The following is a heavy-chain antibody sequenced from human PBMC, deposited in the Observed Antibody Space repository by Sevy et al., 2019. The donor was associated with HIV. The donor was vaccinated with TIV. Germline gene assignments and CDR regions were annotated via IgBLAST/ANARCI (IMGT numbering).Heavy chain of an antibody. CDR1: GFTFISYA. CDR3: AGGRYDSSGSFDAFDI. CDR2: IYGSSGAT. J-gene: IGHJ3*02. Sequence: GGSLRLSCKPSGFTFISYAMNWVRQAPGKGLEWVSTIYGSSGATYYGDSVKGRFTISRDNSKNTLYLQMNGLGTEDTAVYYCAGGRYDSSGSFDAFDIWGQGTMVTVSS. V-gene: IGHV3-23*01. D-gene: IGHD3-22*01.